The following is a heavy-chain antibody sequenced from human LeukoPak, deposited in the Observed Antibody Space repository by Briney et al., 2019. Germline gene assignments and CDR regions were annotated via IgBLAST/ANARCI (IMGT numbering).Heavy chain of an antibody. V-gene: IGHV1-69*08. CDR2: IIPILNTT. J-gene: IGHJ6*02. D-gene: IGHD3-10*01. Sequence: GASVKVSCKASGGTFSSYTFNWVRQAPGQGPEWMGRIIPILNTTNYAQKLQDRVTIIADRSTSTTYMELRGLRSEDTAVYYCARGTSIRGDDYHGMDVWGQGSTITVS. CDR3: ARGTSIRGDDYHGMDV. CDR1: GGTFSSYT.